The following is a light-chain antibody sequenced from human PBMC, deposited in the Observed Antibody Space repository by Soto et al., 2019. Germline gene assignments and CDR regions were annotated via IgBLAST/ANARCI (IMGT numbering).Light chain of an antibody. Sequence: QSVLTQPPSASGSPGQRVTVSCSGSSSNIGRNTVNWYQQLPGTAPKLLIYSNDQRPSGVPDRFSGSKSGTSASLAISGLQSEDEADYYCAAWGASLNGWVFGGGTQLTVL. J-gene: IGLJ3*02. V-gene: IGLV1-44*01. CDR2: SND. CDR1: SSNIGRNT. CDR3: AAWGASLNGWV.